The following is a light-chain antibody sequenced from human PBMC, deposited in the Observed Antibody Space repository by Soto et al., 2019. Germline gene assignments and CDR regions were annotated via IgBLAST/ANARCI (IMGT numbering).Light chain of an antibody. CDR3: QQYGSSPRA. V-gene: IGKV3-20*01. J-gene: IGKJ1*01. CDR1: QTVSSSS. CDR2: GAS. Sequence: GLPQSPGTVASCPGERAALCCRPSQTVSSSSLAWYQQKPVQAPRLLFCGASTRAAGFPDRFSGSGSGTDFTLTISRLEPEDVAVYNCQQYGSSPRAFGQGTKVDIK.